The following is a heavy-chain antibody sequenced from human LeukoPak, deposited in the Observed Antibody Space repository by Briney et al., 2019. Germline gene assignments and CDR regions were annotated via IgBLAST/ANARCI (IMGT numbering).Heavy chain of an antibody. Sequence: GGSLRLSCAASGLSVTSCAMSWVRQAPGKGLEWVSTVSNSGYNTWYADSVKGRFTISRDISQNTLHLQMSSLRAEDTALYYCARHDGSSFIYYIDHWGQGALVTVSS. V-gene: IGHV3-23*01. CDR2: VSNSGYNT. CDR3: ARHDGSSFIYYIDH. J-gene: IGHJ4*02. D-gene: IGHD1-26*01. CDR1: GLSVTSCA.